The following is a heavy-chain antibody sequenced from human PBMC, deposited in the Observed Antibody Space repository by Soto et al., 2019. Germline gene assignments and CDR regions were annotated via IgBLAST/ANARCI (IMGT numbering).Heavy chain of an antibody. CDR3: ARDSGQYGMDV. V-gene: IGHV1-18*01. CDR2: ISAYNGNT. J-gene: IGHJ6*02. Sequence: GXSVKGSCEASGYTFTSYGISWGRQAPVQGLEWMGWISAYNGNTNYAQKLQGRVTMTTDTSTSTAYMELRSLRSGDTAVYYCARDSGQYGMDVWGQGTTVTVSS. CDR1: GYTFTSYG.